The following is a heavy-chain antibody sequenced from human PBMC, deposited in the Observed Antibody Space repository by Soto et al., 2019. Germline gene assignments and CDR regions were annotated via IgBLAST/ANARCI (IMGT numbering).Heavy chain of an antibody. Sequence: ASVKVSCKASGYTFTSYYMHWVRQAPGQGLEWMGIINPSGGSTSYAQKFQGRVTMTTDTSTSTAHMELSSLRSNDTAVYYCARDGGVQARFDPWGQGTLVTVSS. CDR1: GYTFTSYY. D-gene: IGHD2-8*02. CDR3: ARDGGVQARFDP. V-gene: IGHV1-46*01. J-gene: IGHJ5*02. CDR2: INPSGGST.